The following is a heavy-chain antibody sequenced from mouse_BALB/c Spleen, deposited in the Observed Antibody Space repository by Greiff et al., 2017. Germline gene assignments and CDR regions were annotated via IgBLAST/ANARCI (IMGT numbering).Heavy chain of an antibody. Sequence: VQLMESGAELVRPGSSVKISCKASGYAFSSYWMNWVKQRPGQGLEWIGQIYPGDGDTNYSGKFKGKATLTADKSSSTAYMQLSSLTSEDSAVYCCARGTLRTFDYWGQGTTLTVSS. V-gene: IGHV1-80*01. D-gene: IGHD1-1*01. CDR3: ARGTLRTFDY. J-gene: IGHJ2*01. CDR2: IYPGDGDT. CDR1: GYAFSSYW.